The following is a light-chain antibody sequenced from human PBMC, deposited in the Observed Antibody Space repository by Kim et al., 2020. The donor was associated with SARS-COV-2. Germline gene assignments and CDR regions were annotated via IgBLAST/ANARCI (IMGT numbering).Light chain of an antibody. CDR3: ETWDSNTRV. J-gene: IGLJ3*02. V-gene: IGLV4-60*03. Sequence: QPVLTQSSSASASLGSSVKLTCTLSRGHRTFTIAWHQEQPGKAPRYLMRVEGSGSYNKGSGVPDRFSGSSSGADRYLTISNLQSEDESDYYCETWDSNTRVFGGGTKVTVL. CDR1: RGHRTFT. CDR2: VEGSGSY.